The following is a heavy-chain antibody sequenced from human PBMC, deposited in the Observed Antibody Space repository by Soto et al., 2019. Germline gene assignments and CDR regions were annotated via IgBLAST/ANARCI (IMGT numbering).Heavy chain of an antibody. D-gene: IGHD6-13*01. Sequence: EVQLVESGGGLVKPGGSLRLSCAASGFTFSSYSLHWVRQAPGKGLEWVSSISTSSIYIYYANSVKGRFTISRDDAKNSLYLQMNSLRAEDTAVYYCANHEAADTFYDYYGMTVWGPATTVTVSS. CDR1: GFTFSSYS. J-gene: IGHJ6*02. CDR3: ANHEAADTFYDYYGMTV. V-gene: IGHV3-21*01. CDR2: ISTSSIYI.